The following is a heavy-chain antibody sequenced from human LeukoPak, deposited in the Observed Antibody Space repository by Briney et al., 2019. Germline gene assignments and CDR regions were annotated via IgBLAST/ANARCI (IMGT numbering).Heavy chain of an antibody. V-gene: IGHV1-2*02. CDR2: INPNSGGT. CDR3: ARGGNYYDSSAAGFDY. CDR1: GYTFTGPY. D-gene: IGHD3-22*01. J-gene: IGHJ4*02. Sequence: ASVKVSCKASGYTFTGPYIHWMRQAPGQGPEWMGWINPNSGGTNYAQKFQGRVTMTRDTSISTAYMELSRLRSDDTAVYYCARGGNYYDSSAAGFDYWGQGTLVTVSS.